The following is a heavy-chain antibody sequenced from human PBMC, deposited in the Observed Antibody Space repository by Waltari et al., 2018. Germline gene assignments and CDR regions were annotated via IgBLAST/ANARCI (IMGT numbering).Heavy chain of an antibody. J-gene: IGHJ4*02. V-gene: IGHV3-23*01. CDR3: AKEIAVAGTPYFDY. Sequence: EVQLLDSGGGLIQPGGSLRLSCAAAGINLGSYAVSWVRQAPGKGPEWVSAISGPGNTYYADSVKGRFTISRDSSKNTLYLQMNSLRAEDTAVYYCAKEIAVAGTPYFDYWGQGTLVTVSS. D-gene: IGHD6-19*01. CDR1: GINLGSYA. CDR2: ISGPGNT.